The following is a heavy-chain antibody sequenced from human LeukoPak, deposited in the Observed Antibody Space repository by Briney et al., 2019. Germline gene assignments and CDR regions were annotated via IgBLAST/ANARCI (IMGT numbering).Heavy chain of an antibody. Sequence: ASVKVSCKASGGTFSSYAISWVRQAPGQGLEWMGGIIPIFGTANYAQKFQGRVTITADKSTSTAYMELSSLRSEDTAVYYCASAKTYYYDSSGPIGGLDAFDIWGQGTMVTVSS. J-gene: IGHJ3*02. CDR3: ASAKTYYYDSSGPIGGLDAFDI. D-gene: IGHD3-22*01. CDR1: GGTFSSYA. CDR2: IIPIFGTA. V-gene: IGHV1-69*06.